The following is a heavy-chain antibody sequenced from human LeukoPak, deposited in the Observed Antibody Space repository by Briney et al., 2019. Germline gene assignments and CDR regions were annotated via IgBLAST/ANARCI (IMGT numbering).Heavy chain of an antibody. V-gene: IGHV1-69*04. CDR1: GGTFSGYA. CDR3: ARDLPFSGSYSPGSTGL. D-gene: IGHD1-26*01. Sequence: GASVKVSCKASGGTFSGYAISWVRQAPGQGLEWMRRIIPILGIANYAQKFQGRVTITADKSTSTAYMELSSLRSEDTAVYYCARDLPFSGSYSPGSTGLWGQGTLVTVSS. J-gene: IGHJ4*02. CDR2: IIPILGIA.